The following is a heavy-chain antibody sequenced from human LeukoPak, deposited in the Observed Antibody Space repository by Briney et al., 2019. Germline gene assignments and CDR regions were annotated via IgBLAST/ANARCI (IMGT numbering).Heavy chain of an antibody. CDR1: GFTFSSYG. V-gene: IGHV3-30*03. D-gene: IGHD3-22*01. CDR3: ARGTYYYDSSGYYFLLDY. J-gene: IGHJ4*02. Sequence: PGGSLRLSCAASGFTFSSYGMHWVRQAPGKGLEWVAVISYDGSNKYYADSVKGRFTISRDNSKNTLYLQMNSLRAEDTAVYYCARGTYYYDSSGYYFLLDYWGQGTLVTVSS. CDR2: ISYDGSNK.